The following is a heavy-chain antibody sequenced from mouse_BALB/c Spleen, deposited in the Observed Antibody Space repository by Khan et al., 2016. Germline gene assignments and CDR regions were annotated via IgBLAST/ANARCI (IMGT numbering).Heavy chain of an antibody. CDR2: IRHKANGYTT. Sequence: EVELVESGGGFVQPGGSLRLSCATSGFTFTDYYMSWVRQPPGKALEWLGFIRHKANGYTTENSASVKGRFTISRDNSQSILYLQMNTLRAEDSATYYCARDMEGYDDAMDYWGQGTSVTVSS. D-gene: IGHD2-2*01. CDR1: GFTFTDYY. J-gene: IGHJ4*01. V-gene: IGHV7-3*02. CDR3: ARDMEGYDDAMDY.